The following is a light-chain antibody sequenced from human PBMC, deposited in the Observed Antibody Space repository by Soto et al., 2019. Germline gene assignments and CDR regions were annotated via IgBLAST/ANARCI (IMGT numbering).Light chain of an antibody. CDR3: SSHTSSGTWV. V-gene: IGLV2-14*03. J-gene: IGLJ3*02. CDR1: SSDVGAYNH. Sequence: QSALTQPASVSGSPGQSITISCTGTSSDVGAYNHVSWYQQHPGKVPKVMIYQVNNRPSGVSNRFSASKSGNTASLTISGLQAEDEAAYYCSSHTSSGTWVFGGGIKVTVL. CDR2: QVN.